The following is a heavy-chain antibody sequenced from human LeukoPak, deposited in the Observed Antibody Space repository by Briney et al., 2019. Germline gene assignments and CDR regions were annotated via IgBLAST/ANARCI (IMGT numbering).Heavy chain of an antibody. D-gene: IGHD3-10*01. CDR2: TYSGGTT. Sequence: GGSLRLSCAASGFTFSSYGMHWVRQAPGKGLEWVSVTYSGGTTYYADSVKGRFTISRDNSKNTLYLQMNSLRAEDTAVYYCAREDYYGSGSYPDYWGQGTLVTVSS. CDR3: AREDYYGSGSYPDY. V-gene: IGHV3-NL1*01. CDR1: GFTFSSYG. J-gene: IGHJ4*02.